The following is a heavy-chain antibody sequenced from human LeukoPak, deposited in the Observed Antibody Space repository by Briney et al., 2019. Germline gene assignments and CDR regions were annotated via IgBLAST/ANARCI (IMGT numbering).Heavy chain of an antibody. J-gene: IGHJ3*02. CDR1: GFTFSSYS. CDR2: ISSSSSDI. D-gene: IGHD2-15*01. Sequence: PGGSLRLSCAAPGFTFSSYSMNWVRQAPGKGLEWVSSISSSSSDIYYADSVKGRFTISRDNAKNSLYLQMNSLRAEDTAVYYCARGDCSGGSGYPNRKDAFDIWGQGTMVTVSS. CDR3: ARGDCSGGSGYPNRKDAFDI. V-gene: IGHV3-21*01.